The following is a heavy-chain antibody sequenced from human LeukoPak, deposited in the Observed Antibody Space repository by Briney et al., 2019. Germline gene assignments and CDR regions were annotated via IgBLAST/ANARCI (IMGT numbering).Heavy chain of an antibody. CDR3: ARDTEYYDFWSGVDY. J-gene: IGHJ4*02. CDR2: ISAYNGNT. CDR1: GYTFTSYG. V-gene: IGHV1-18*01. Sequence: ASVKVSCKASGYTFTSYGISWVRQAPGQGLAWMGWISAYNGNTNYAQKLQGRVTMTTDTSTSTAYMELRSLRSDDTAVYYCARDTEYYDFWSGVDYWGQGTLVTVSS. D-gene: IGHD3-3*01.